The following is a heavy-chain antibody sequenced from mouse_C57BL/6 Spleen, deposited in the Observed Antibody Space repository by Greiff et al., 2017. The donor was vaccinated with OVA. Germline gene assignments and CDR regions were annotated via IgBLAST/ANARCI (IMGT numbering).Heavy chain of an antibody. D-gene: IGHD2-2*01. CDR2: ISSGGSYT. Sequence: EVKLVESGGDLVKPGGSLKLSCAASGFTFSSYGMSWVRQTPDKRLEWVATISSGGSYTYYPDSVKGRFTISRDNAKNTLYLQMSSLKSEDTAMYDCATRYGYDDGAWFAYWGQGTLVTVSA. J-gene: IGHJ3*01. V-gene: IGHV5-6*01. CDR3: ATRYGYDDGAWFAY. CDR1: GFTFSSYG.